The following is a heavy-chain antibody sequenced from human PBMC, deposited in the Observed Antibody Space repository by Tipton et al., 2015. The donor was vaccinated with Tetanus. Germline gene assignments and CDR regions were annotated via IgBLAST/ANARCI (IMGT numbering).Heavy chain of an antibody. CDR1: GGSISGYY. D-gene: IGHD3-22*01. J-gene: IGHJ4*02. CDR2: IYYRGET. CDR3: ARIRYYPDSSAFLSDY. Sequence: TLSLTCTVSGGSISGYYWTWMRQPPGKGLEWLGYIYYRGETAYNPSVSSRLTISLDTSKNQVSLRLTSVTAADTAVYFCARIRYYPDSSAFLSDYWGRGIRVTVSS. V-gene: IGHV4-59*01.